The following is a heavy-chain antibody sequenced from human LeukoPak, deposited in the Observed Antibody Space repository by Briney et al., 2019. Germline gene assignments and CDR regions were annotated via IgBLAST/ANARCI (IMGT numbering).Heavy chain of an antibody. D-gene: IGHD1-26*01. Sequence: GGSLRLSCAASGFTFSDYYMSWIRQAPGKGLEWVSYISSSGSTIYYADSVKGRFTISRDNAKNSLYLQMNSLRSDDTAVYYCARSRRSGSYSSDYWGQGTLVTVSS. J-gene: IGHJ4*02. CDR1: GFTFSDYY. CDR2: ISSSGSTI. V-gene: IGHV3-11*01. CDR3: ARSRRSGSYSSDY.